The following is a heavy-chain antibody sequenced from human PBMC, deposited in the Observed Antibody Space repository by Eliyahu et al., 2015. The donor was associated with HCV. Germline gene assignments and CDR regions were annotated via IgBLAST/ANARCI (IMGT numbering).Heavy chain of an antibody. Sequence: EVQLVESGGGLVKPGGSLXXSCAASXFTFSXXXXXWVRQAPGKGLGWVSSISSTSTYIYYADSMKGRFTISRDNAKNSLYLQMNSLRAEDTAVYYCARSTAPYYDSGGDYYYGMDVWGQGTTVTVSS. CDR1: XFTFSXXX. D-gene: IGHD3-22*01. CDR3: ARSTAPYYDSGGDYYYGMDV. CDR2: ISSTSTYI. V-gene: IGHV3-21*01. J-gene: IGHJ6*02.